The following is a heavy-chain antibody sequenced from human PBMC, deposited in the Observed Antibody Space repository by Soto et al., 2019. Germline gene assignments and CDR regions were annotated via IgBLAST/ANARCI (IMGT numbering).Heavy chain of an antibody. D-gene: IGHD3-16*01. V-gene: IGHV3-30-3*01. CDR1: GFTFSSYA. CDR3: ARAESKERGGYFDY. Sequence: QVQLVESGGGVVQPGRSLRLSCAASGFTFSSYAMHWVRQAPGKGLEWVAGISYDGSNKYYADSVKGRFTISRDNSKNTLYLQMNSLRAEDTAVYYCARAESKERGGYFDYWGQGTLVTVSS. CDR2: ISYDGSNK. J-gene: IGHJ4*02.